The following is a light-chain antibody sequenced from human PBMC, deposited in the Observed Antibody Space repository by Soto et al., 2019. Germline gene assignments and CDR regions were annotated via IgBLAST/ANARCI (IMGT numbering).Light chain of an antibody. CDR2: EVV. CDR1: KSDIGVYDF. CDR3: SSTAGNNNLV. Sequence: QSGLTQPPSASGSPGQSVTISCTGTKSDIGVYDFVSWYQHHPGKAPRLIIYEVVQRPSGVPDRFSGSKSANTASLTVSGLQAEDEAFYYCSSTAGNNNLVFGGGTKLTVL. J-gene: IGLJ3*02. V-gene: IGLV2-8*01.